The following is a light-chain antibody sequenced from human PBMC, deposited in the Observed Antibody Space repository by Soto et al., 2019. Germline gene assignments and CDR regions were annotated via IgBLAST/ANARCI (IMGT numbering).Light chain of an antibody. CDR3: CSYVGSSTSV. CDR2: EGT. Sequence: QSVLTQPASVSGSPGQSITISCTGTSSDVGTYNLVSWCQQHPGKAPKLMVYEGTKRPSGVSNRFSGSKSGNTASLTISGLQAEDEADYYCCSYVGSSTSVFGTGTKVTVL. V-gene: IGLV2-23*01. CDR1: SSDVGTYNL. J-gene: IGLJ1*01.